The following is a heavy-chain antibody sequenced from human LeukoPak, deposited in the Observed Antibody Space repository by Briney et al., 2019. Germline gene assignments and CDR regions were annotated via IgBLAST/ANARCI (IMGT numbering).Heavy chain of an antibody. V-gene: IGHV3-74*01. J-gene: IGHJ4*02. CDR3: VRGNDYGGPAG. CDR2: INTGGTIT. CDR1: GFTFSSYW. D-gene: IGHD4-23*01. Sequence: PGGSLRLSCAASGFTFSSYWMHWVRQVPGKGLVWVSRINTGGTITNYADSVKGRFTISRDNAENTLYLQMNSLRAEDTAVYSCVRGNDYGGPAGWGQGTLVTVSS.